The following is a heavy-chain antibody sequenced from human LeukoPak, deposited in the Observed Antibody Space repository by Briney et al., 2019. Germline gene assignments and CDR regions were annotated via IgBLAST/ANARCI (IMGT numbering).Heavy chain of an antibody. Sequence: ASVKVSCKASGYTSTSYGISWVRQAPGQGPEWMGWISAYNGNTNYAQKLQGRVTMTTDTSTSTAYMELRSLRSDDTAVYYCARGGYSYGYHYFDYWGQGTLVTVSS. CDR2: ISAYNGNT. CDR3: ARGGYSYGYHYFDY. V-gene: IGHV1-18*01. J-gene: IGHJ4*02. D-gene: IGHD5-18*01. CDR1: GYTSTSYG.